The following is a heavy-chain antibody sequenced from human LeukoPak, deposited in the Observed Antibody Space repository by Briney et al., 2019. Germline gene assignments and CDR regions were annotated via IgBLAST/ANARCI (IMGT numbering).Heavy chain of an antibody. D-gene: IGHD5-24*01. CDR1: GYTFTNSY. V-gene: IGHV1-46*01. CDR3: ARIRDGYNDAYDI. Sequence: ASVNVSCKASGYTFTNSYIHWVRQAPGQVLEWMGLINPDGGNTNYAQNFQGRVTLTRDTSTSTVYMELSSLRSEDTAIYYCARIRDGYNDAYDIWGQGTVVTVPS. J-gene: IGHJ3*02. CDR2: INPDGGNT.